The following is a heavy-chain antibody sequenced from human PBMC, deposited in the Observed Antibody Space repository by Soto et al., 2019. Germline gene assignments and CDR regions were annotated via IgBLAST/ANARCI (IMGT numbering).Heavy chain of an antibody. CDR3: ARSHGSSTSLEIYYYYYYGMDV. Sequence: QVQLVQSGAEVKKPGSSVKVSCKASGGTFSSYAISWVRQAPGQGLEWMGGIIPISEKTNYAQKIQGRVTITADESKSTAYMELRSLRSEDTAVYYCARSHGSSTSLEIYYYYYYGMDVWGQGTTVTVSS. CDR1: GGTFSSYA. CDR2: IIPISEKT. J-gene: IGHJ6*02. D-gene: IGHD2-2*01. V-gene: IGHV1-69*01.